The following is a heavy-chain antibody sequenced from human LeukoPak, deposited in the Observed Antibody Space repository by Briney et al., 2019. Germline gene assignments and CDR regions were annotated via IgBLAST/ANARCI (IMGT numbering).Heavy chain of an antibody. Sequence: QPGRSLRLSCAASGFTFETYGMHWVRQAPGKGLEWVALISFDGRSEYYADSVKGRFTISRDNSRNTLYLQMSSLRTEDTAMYHCASLGGGWFGEFFQRPSDHWGQGTLVTVSS. D-gene: IGHD3-10*01. CDR2: ISFDGRSE. CDR3: ASLGGGWFGEFFQRPSDH. J-gene: IGHJ4*02. V-gene: IGHV3-30*03. CDR1: GFTFETYG.